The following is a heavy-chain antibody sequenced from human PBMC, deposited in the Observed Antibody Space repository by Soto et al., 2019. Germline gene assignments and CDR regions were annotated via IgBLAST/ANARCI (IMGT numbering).Heavy chain of an antibody. CDR2: MNSDGSHT. J-gene: IGHJ6*02. Sequence: EVQLVESGGGLVQPGGSLRLSCAASGLSFNIYWMHWVRQVPGKGLVWLARMNSDGSHTIYVDSVKGRFTISRDNAKNTVFLQMDSLRDEDTGVYYCAGGMAGLDVWGQGTTGTVSS. CDR3: AGGMAGLDV. V-gene: IGHV3-74*01. CDR1: GLSFNIYW.